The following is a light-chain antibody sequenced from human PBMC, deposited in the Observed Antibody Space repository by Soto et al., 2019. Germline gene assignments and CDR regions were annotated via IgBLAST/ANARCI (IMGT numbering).Light chain of an antibody. J-gene: IGKJ1*01. CDR1: QSVSSSY. Sequence: IVLTQSPGTLSLSPGERATLSCRASQSVSSSYLAWYQQKPGQAPRLLIYGASNRATAIPHRFSGSGSGTDFTLTISSLEPEDFAVYYCQQYDDSPGTFGQGTKVEIK. CDR2: GAS. CDR3: QQYDDSPGT. V-gene: IGKV3-20*01.